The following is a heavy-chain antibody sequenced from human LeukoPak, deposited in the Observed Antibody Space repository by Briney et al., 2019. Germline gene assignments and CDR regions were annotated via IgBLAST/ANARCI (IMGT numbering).Heavy chain of an antibody. CDR2: INHSGST. CDR1: GGSISSSSYY. V-gene: IGHV4-39*07. J-gene: IGHJ4*02. D-gene: IGHD6-6*01. CDR3: ARGLIAARPIGY. Sequence: SETLSLTCTVSGGSISSSSYYWSWIRQPPGKGLEWIGEINHSGSTNYNPSLKSRVTISVDTSKNQFSLKLSSVTAADTAVYYCARGLIAARPIGYWGQGTLVTVSS.